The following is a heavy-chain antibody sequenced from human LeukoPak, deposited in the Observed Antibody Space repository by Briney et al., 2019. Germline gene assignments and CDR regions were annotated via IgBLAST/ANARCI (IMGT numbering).Heavy chain of an antibody. J-gene: IGHJ4*02. Sequence: SETLSLTCTVSGGSISSYYWSWFRQPPGKGLEWVGYIFYSGSTNYNPSLKSRVTISVDTSKNQFSLRLNSVTAADTAMYYCAGNDYGDYKSSFDYWGQGTLVTVSS. CDR2: IFYSGST. CDR3: AGNDYGDYKSSFDY. CDR1: GGSISSYY. V-gene: IGHV4-59*01. D-gene: IGHD4-17*01.